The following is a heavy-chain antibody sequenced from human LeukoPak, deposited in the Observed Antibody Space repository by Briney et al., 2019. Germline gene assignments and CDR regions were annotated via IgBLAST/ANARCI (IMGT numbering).Heavy chain of an antibody. V-gene: IGHV6-1*01. Sequence: SQTLSLTCAISGDSVSSNSAAWNWIRQSPSRGLEWLGRTYYRSKWYNDYAVSVKSRITINPDTSKNQFSLQLNSVTPEDTAVYYCARDNTGLMVYAIHRQVAFDYWGQGTLVTVSS. CDR2: TYYRSKWYN. J-gene: IGHJ4*02. CDR1: GDSVSSNSAA. D-gene: IGHD2-8*01. CDR3: ARDNTGLMVYAIHRQVAFDY.